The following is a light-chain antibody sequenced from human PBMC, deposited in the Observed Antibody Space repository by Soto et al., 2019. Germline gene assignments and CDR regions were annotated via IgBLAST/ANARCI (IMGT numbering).Light chain of an antibody. J-gene: IGKJ1*01. CDR2: GAS. Sequence: EILLPQSPATLSLSPGERATLSCSSSHSFSINYLAWYQQKPGQAPRLLIYGASSRATGIPDRFSGSGSGTDFTLTISRLEPEDFAVYYCQQYGSSPGTFGQGTKVDIK. V-gene: IGKV3-20*01. CDR1: HSFSINY. CDR3: QQYGSSPGT.